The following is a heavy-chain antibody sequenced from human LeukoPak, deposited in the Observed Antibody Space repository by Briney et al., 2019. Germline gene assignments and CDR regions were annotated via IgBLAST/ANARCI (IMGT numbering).Heavy chain of an antibody. CDR3: AKDNGNNFDY. D-gene: IGHD1-1*01. CDR2: ISWNSGSI. CDR1: GFTFDDYA. Sequence: PGGSLRLSCAASGFTFDDYAMHWVRQAPGKGLEWVSGISWNSGSIGYADSVKGRFTISRDNAKNSLYLQMNSLRAEDTALHYCAKDNGNNFDYWGQGTLVTVSS. J-gene: IGHJ4*02. V-gene: IGHV3-9*01.